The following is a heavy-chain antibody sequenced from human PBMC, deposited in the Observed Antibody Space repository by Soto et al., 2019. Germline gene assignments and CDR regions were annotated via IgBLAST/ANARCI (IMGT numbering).Heavy chain of an antibody. J-gene: IGHJ4*02. D-gene: IGHD6-13*01. Sequence: EVQLLESGGGLVKPGGSLRLSCGASGFIFRNYGLSWVRQAPGKGLEWVSDISGSGSVTNYADSVKGRFTISRDNSNNTLSLQMDSLRAEDTAVYYCAKGGVAAARGYFVHWGQGTRVTVSS. CDR1: GFIFRNYG. CDR2: ISGSGSVT. CDR3: AKGGVAAARGYFVH. V-gene: IGHV3-23*01.